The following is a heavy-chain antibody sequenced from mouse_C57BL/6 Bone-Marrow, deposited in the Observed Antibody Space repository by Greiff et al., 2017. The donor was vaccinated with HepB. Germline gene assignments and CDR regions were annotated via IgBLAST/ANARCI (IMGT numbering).Heavy chain of an antibody. J-gene: IGHJ4*01. Sequence: VKLMESGPGLVAPSQSLSITCTVSGFSLTSYGVSWVRQPPGKGLEWLGVIWGDGSTNYHSALISRLSISKDNSKSQVFLKLNSLQTDDTATYYCAKPLFYDGYNGYDYAMDYWGQGTSVTVSS. CDR3: AKPLFYDGYNGYDYAMDY. D-gene: IGHD2-3*01. V-gene: IGHV2-3*01. CDR1: GFSLTSYG. CDR2: IWGDGST.